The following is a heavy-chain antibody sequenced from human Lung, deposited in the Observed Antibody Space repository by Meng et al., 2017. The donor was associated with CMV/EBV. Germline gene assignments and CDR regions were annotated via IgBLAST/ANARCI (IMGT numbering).Heavy chain of an antibody. D-gene: IGHD1-26*01. CDR2: ISAYNGNT. V-gene: IGHV1-18*01. CDR1: GYTFTNYG. Sequence: QAELVQSVGGVKTPGDSVKVYCKASGYTFTNYGITWVRQAPGQGLEWMGWISAYNGNTNYAQTLQGRLTMTTDTSTSTAYMELRSLRSDDTAVYYCARVEVGITSGDYWGQGTLVTVSS. J-gene: IGHJ4*02. CDR3: ARVEVGITSGDY.